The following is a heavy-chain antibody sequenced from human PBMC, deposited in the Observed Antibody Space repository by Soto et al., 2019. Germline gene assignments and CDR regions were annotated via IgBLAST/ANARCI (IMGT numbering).Heavy chain of an antibody. J-gene: IGHJ5*02. D-gene: IGHD1-7*01. V-gene: IGHV4-59*08. Sequence: SETLSLTCTVSGGSISSYYWSWIRQPPGKGLEWIGYIYYSGRTNYNPSLESRVTISIDTSKNQFSLKLSSVTAADTAVYYCARLGIPGTTGLGPWGQGTLVTVSS. CDR2: IYYSGRT. CDR1: GGSISSYY. CDR3: ARLGIPGTTGLGP.